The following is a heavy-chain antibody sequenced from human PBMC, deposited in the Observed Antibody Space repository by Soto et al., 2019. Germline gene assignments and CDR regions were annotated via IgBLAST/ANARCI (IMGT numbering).Heavy chain of an antibody. D-gene: IGHD2-2*02. CDR2: ISAYNGNT. CDR3: ARVYCSSTSCYMGGNYYYYYYMDV. CDR1: GYTFTSYG. Sequence: ASVKVSCKASGYTFTSYGISWVRQAPGQGLEWMGWISAYNGNTNYAQKLQGRVTMTTDTSTSTAYMELRSLRSDDPAVYYCARVYCSSTSCYMGGNYYYYYYMDVWGKGTTVTVSS. V-gene: IGHV1-18*01. J-gene: IGHJ6*03.